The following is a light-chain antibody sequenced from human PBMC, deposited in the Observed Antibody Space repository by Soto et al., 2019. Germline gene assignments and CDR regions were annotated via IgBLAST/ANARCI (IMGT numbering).Light chain of an antibody. Sequence: EIVMTQSPATLSVSPGERATLSCRASESVSSNLAWHQQKPGQAPRLLIYGASTRATVIPARFSGSGSGTEFTLTISSLQSEDFAVYYCQQYNKWPPLTFGGGTKVEIK. CDR1: ESVSSN. CDR2: GAS. CDR3: QQYNKWPPLT. J-gene: IGKJ4*01. V-gene: IGKV3-15*01.